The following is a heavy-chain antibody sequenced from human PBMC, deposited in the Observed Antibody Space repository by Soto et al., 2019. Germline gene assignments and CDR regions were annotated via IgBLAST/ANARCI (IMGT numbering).Heavy chain of an antibody. CDR3: ARDLSWGSNWYYYMDV. V-gene: IGHV3-48*01. J-gene: IGHJ6*03. CDR2: ISSSSSVI. D-gene: IGHD7-27*01. Sequence: EVQLVESGGGLVQPGGSLRLSCATSGFILSDCAMNWVRQAPGKRLEWVSYISSSSSVIDYADSVKGRFTVSRDNARNSLYLQMNSLRAEDTAVCYCARDLSWGSNWYYYMDVWGKGTTVTVSS. CDR1: GFILSDCA.